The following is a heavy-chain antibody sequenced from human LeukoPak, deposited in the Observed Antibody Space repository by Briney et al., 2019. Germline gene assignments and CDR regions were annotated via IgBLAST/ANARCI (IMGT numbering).Heavy chain of an antibody. CDR1: GDSISSYC. J-gene: IGHJ4*02. Sequence: SETLSLTCTVSGDSISSYCWSWIRQPPGKGLEWIGYIYHSGSTNYNPSLKSRVTISADTSKNQFSLKVSSVTAADTAVYYCARGGVTPDYWGQGTLVTVSS. D-gene: IGHD1-14*01. V-gene: IGHV4-59*01. CDR2: IYHSGST. CDR3: ARGGVTPDY.